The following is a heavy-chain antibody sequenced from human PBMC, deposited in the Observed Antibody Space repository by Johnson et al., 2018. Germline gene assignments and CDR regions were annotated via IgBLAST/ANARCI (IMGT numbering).Heavy chain of an antibody. Sequence: VQLVESGGGLVQPGGSLRLSCAASGFTFSSSWMSWVRQAPGKGLEWVANIKQDGSEKYYVDSVKGRFTISRDNAKHSLYLQMNSLRAEDTAVYYCARDQAPYGSSTSCYSGDALDIWGQGTMVTVSA. D-gene: IGHD2-2*01. CDR3: ARDQAPYGSSTSCYSGDALDI. J-gene: IGHJ3*02. V-gene: IGHV3-7*01. CDR2: IKQDGSEK. CDR1: GFTFSSSW.